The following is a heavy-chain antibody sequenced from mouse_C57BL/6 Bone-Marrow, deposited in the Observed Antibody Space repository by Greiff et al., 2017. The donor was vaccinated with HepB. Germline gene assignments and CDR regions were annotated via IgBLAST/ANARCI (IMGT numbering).Heavy chain of an antibody. V-gene: IGHV1-64*01. CDR3: ARRDYGNYEDAMDY. J-gene: IGHJ4*01. Sequence: VQLQQPGAELVKPGASVKLSCKASGYTFTSYWMHWVKQRPGQGLEWIGMIHPNSGSTNYNEKFKSKATLTVDKSSSTAYMQLSSLTSEDSAVYYCARRDYGNYEDAMDYWGQGTSVTVSS. D-gene: IGHD2-1*01. CDR1: GYTFTSYW. CDR2: IHPNSGST.